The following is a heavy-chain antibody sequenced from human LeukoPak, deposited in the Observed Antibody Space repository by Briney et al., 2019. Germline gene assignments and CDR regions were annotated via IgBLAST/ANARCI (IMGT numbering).Heavy chain of an antibody. V-gene: IGHV3-23*01. Sequence: QPGGSLRLSCAASGFTFSSYAMSGVRQAPGKGLEWVSAISGSGGSTYYADSVKGRFTISRDNSKNTLYLQMNSLRAEDTAVYYCVKFVPLYNWFDPWGQGTLVTVSS. J-gene: IGHJ5*02. CDR2: ISGSGGST. CDR1: GFTFSSYA. CDR3: VKFVPLYNWFDP.